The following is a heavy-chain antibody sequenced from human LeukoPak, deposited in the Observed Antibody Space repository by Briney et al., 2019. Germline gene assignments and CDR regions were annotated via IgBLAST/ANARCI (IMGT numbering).Heavy chain of an antibody. CDR2: IHITQTT. CDR1: RGSISGYY. CDR3: ARAGQYSSSWYGFPAGGTPYYFDY. J-gene: IGHJ4*02. V-gene: IGHV4-4*07. Sequence: SETLSLTCTVSRGSISGYYWSWIRQPAGKGLEWIGRIHITQTTNYNPSLESRVTMSVDSSKNQFSLRLRSVTAADTAVYYCARAGQYSSSWYGFPAGGTPYYFDYRGQGTLVTVSS. D-gene: IGHD6-13*01.